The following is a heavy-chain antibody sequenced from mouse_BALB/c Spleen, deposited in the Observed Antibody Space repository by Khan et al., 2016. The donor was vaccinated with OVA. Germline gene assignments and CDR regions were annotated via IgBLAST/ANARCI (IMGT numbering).Heavy chain of an antibody. CDR3: ARAGYSPWFAY. CDR2: IAPEHGNT. V-gene: IGHV14-1*02. Sequence: EVQLQQSGAELVRPGALVKLSCKASGFNIKDYYIHWVKQRPEQGLEWIGWIAPEHGNTIYDPKFQGKANITADTSSNTAYLHFSSLTSEDTAVDYWARAGYSPWFAYWGQGTLGTVSA. J-gene: IGHJ3*01. CDR1: GFNIKDYY. D-gene: IGHD2-3*01.